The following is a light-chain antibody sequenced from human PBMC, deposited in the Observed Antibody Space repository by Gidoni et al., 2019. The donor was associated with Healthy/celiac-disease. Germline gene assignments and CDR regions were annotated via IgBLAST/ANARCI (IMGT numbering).Light chain of an antibody. Sequence: DNQMTQSPSSLSASVGDRVTITCRASQSISSYLNWYQQKPGKAPKLLIYAASSLQSGVPSRCSGSGSGTDFTLTISSLQPEDFATYYCQQSYSTPRAFGQXTKVEIK. V-gene: IGKV1-39*01. CDR1: QSISSY. CDR3: QQSYSTPRA. CDR2: AAS. J-gene: IGKJ1*01.